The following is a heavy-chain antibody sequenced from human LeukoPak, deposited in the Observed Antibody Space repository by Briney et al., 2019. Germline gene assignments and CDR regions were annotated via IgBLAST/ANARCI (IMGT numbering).Heavy chain of an antibody. CDR1: GFTFSNAW. CDR3: TTEYYYDSTQFDY. D-gene: IGHD3-22*01. CDR2: IKSKTDGGTT. V-gene: IGHV3-15*01. Sequence: GGSLRLSCAASGFTFSNAWMSWVRQAPGKGLEWVGRIKSKTDGGTTDYAAPVKGRFTISRDDSKNTLYLQMNSLKTEDTAVYYRTTEYYYDSTQFDYWGQGTLVTVSS. J-gene: IGHJ4*02.